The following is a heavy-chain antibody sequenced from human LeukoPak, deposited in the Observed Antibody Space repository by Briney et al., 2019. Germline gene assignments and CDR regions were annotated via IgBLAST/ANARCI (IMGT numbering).Heavy chain of an antibody. Sequence: GASLKISCKGSGSRFTSYWIGWVRQMPGKGLEWMGIIYPGDSDTRYSPSFQGQVTISADKSISTAYLQWSSLKASDTAMYYCARTGGYYDYVWGSYRFDAFDIWGQGTMVTVSS. CDR2: IYPGDSDT. J-gene: IGHJ3*02. CDR1: GSRFTSYW. CDR3: ARTGGYYDYVWGSYRFDAFDI. V-gene: IGHV5-51*01. D-gene: IGHD3-16*02.